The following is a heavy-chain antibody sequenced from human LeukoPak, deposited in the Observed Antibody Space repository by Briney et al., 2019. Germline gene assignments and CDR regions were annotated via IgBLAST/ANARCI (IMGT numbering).Heavy chain of an antibody. Sequence: GGSLRLSCAASGFTFNAYAMSWVRQSPERGLEWVSAISGRDGSTFYANSVRGRFTISSDTSKSTLYLQMSTLRAEDTAVYYCAKGSTSFWYFDLWGRGTLVTASS. J-gene: IGHJ2*01. D-gene: IGHD4-11*01. CDR1: GFTFNAYA. CDR2: ISGRDGST. V-gene: IGHV3-23*01. CDR3: AKGSTSFWYFDL.